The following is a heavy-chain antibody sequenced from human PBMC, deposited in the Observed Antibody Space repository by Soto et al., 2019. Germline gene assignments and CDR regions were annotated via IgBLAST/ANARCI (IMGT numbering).Heavy chain of an antibody. J-gene: IGHJ3*02. D-gene: IGHD3-22*01. CDR3: ASGMYYYDSSGYYSDAFDI. CDR2: ISAYNGNT. Sequence: QVQRVQSGAEVKKPGASVKVSCKASGYTFTSYGISWVRQAPGQGLEWMGWISAYNGNTNYAQKLQGRVTMTTDTSTSTAYMELRSLRSDDTAVYYCASGMYYYDSSGYYSDAFDIWGQGTMVTVSS. CDR1: GYTFTSYG. V-gene: IGHV1-18*01.